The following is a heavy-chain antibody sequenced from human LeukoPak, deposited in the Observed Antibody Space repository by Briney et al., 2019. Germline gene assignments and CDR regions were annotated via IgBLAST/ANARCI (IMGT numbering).Heavy chain of an antibody. J-gene: IGHJ6*02. V-gene: IGHV4-30-4*01. Sequence: SQTLSLTCSVSGGSLSSGDYYWSWIRQPPGTGLDWIGHIYYSGSTYYNPSLKSRVTISVDTSKNQFSLKLSSVTAADTAVYYCARDIVVVPAASRDYYYYYGMDVWGQGTTVTVSS. CDR2: IYYSGST. CDR3: ARDIVVVPAASRDYYYYYGMDV. CDR1: GGSLSSGDYY. D-gene: IGHD2-2*01.